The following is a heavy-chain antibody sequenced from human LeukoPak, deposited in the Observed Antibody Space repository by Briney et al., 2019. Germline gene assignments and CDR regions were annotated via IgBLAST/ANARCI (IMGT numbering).Heavy chain of an antibody. CDR3: AKVRPGSTAAGGSFDP. CDR2: IYYRGNT. Sequence: PSETLSLTCAVSGDSITSSYWTWIRQPPGKGLEGIGHIYYRGNTDYNPSLKGRVTISLDRSKNQFSLRLNSVTAADTAVYYCAKVRPGSTAAGGSFDPWGQGTPVTVSS. D-gene: IGHD6-13*01. V-gene: IGHV4-59*01. J-gene: IGHJ5*02. CDR1: GDSITSSY.